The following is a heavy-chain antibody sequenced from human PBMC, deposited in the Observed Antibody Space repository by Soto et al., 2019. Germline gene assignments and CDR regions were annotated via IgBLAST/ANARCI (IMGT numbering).Heavy chain of an antibody. CDR2: ISTYDGNT. Sequence: ASVKVSCKASGYTFPTYGITWVRQAPGQGLEWMGWISTYDGNTYYAQKFQGRVTMTKDTSTSTAYMELRSLRSDDTAVYYCARDRGRSCIGGTCPFDYWGQGTLVTVSS. CDR3: ARDRGRSCIGGTCPFDY. J-gene: IGHJ4*02. CDR1: GYTFPTYG. D-gene: IGHD2-15*01. V-gene: IGHV1-18*01.